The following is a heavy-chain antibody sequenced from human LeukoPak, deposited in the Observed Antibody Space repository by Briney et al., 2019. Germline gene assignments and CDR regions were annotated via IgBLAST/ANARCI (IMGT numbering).Heavy chain of an antibody. V-gene: IGHV3-49*03. CDR3: TRGGRCGYSYGTGSGFDY. Sequence: GGSLRLSCTASGFTHREYAISWFRQAPRKERDGVGCIRSKAYGGTTEYAASVTGRFTISRDDSKSIDYLQMNSPKSEDTAVYYCTRGGRCGYSYGTGSGFDYWGQGTLVTVSS. D-gene: IGHD5-18*01. CDR1: GFTHREYA. CDR2: IRSKAYGGTT. J-gene: IGHJ4*02.